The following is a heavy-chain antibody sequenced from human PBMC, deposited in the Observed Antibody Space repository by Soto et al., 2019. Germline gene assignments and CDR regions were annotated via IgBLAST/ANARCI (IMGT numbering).Heavy chain of an antibody. CDR2: ISGSGGST. D-gene: IGHD6-19*01. CDR3: AIRLQAVAGTIVY. V-gene: IGHV3-23*01. CDR1: GFTFSSYA. J-gene: IGHJ4*02. Sequence: EVQLLESGGGLVQPGGSLRLSCVASGFTFSSYAMSWVRQAPGKGLEWVSAISGSGGSTYYADSVKGRFTISRDNSKNTLYLQMNSLRAEDTAVYYCAIRLQAVAGTIVYWGQGTLVTVSS.